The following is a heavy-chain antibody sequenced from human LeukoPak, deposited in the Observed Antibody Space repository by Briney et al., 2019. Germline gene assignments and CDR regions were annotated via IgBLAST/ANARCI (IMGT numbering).Heavy chain of an antibody. CDR3: ARGGPIVATIRWDY. CDR2: INPNSGGT. J-gene: IGHJ4*02. Sequence: ASVKVSCKASGYTFTGYYMHWVRQAPGQGLEWMGWINPNSGGTNYAQKFQGRVTMTRDTSISTSYMELSRLRSDDTAVYYCARGGPIVATIRWDYWGQGTLVTVSS. D-gene: IGHD5-12*01. CDR1: GYTFTGYY. V-gene: IGHV1-2*02.